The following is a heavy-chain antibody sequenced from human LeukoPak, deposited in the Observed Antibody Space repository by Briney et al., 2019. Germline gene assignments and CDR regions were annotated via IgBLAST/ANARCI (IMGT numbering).Heavy chain of an antibody. CDR1: GGSISSGDYC. D-gene: IGHD2-21*01. Sequence: SQTLSLTCTVSGGSISSGDYCWSWIRQPPGKGLEWIGYIYYSGSTYYNPSLKSRVTISVDTSKNQFSLKLSSVTAADTAVYYCARRLSEYCGGDCYAIDYWGQGTLVTVSS. CDR3: ARRLSEYCGGDCYAIDY. V-gene: IGHV4-30-4*08. CDR2: IYYSGST. J-gene: IGHJ4*02.